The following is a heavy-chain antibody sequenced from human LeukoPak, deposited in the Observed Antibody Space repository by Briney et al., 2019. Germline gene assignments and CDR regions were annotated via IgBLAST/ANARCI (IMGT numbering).Heavy chain of an antibody. Sequence: GASVKVSCKTSGYTFIGYYLHWVRQAPGQGLEWMGWINPKNGGTNYPQKFQGRVTMTRDRSISTAYMELSRLRSDDTAVYYCARAYMTATRHFDSWGQGTLVTVSS. CDR2: INPKNGGT. CDR1: GYTFIGYY. CDR3: ARAYMTATRHFDS. J-gene: IGHJ4*02. D-gene: IGHD2-21*02. V-gene: IGHV1-2*02.